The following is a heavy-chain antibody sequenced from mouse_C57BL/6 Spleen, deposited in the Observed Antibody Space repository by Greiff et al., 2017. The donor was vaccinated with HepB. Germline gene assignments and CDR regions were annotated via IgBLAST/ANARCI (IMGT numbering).Heavy chain of an antibody. CDR1: GFTFSSYA. D-gene: IGHD2-4*01. Sequence: EVQVVESGEGLVKPGGSLKLSCAASGFTFSSYAMSWVRQTPEKRLEWVAYISSGGDYIYYADTVKGRFTISRDNARNTLYLQMSSLKSEDTAMYYCTREGYDYDKRRFDYWGQGTTLTVSS. CDR3: TREGYDYDKRRFDY. J-gene: IGHJ2*01. V-gene: IGHV5-9-1*02. CDR2: ISSGGDYI.